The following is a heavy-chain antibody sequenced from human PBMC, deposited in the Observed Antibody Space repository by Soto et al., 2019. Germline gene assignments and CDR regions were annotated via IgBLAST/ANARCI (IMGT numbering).Heavy chain of an antibody. D-gene: IGHD6-13*01. CDR1: GFTFSSYA. Sequence: PGGSVRLSCAASGFTFSSYAMSWVRQAPWKGLEWVSAISGSGGSTYYADSVKGRLTISRDNSKNTLYLQMNSLRAEDTAVYYCAKDWRSRSWYDVSYYYGIDVWGQGPTVTVYS. CDR3: AKDWRSRSWYDVSYYYGIDV. V-gene: IGHV3-23*01. J-gene: IGHJ6*02. CDR2: ISGSGGST.